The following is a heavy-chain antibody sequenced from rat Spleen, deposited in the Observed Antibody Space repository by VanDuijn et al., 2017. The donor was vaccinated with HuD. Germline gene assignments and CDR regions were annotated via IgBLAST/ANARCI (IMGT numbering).Heavy chain of an antibody. CDR2: INKDSSTI. CDR3: ARAAGYSGVGVMDA. V-gene: IGHV4-2*01. D-gene: IGHD1-1*01. J-gene: IGHJ4*01. CDR1: GFNTNDYW. Sequence: EVKLVESGGGLVQPGRSLKLSCAASGFNTNDYWMGWVRQAPGKGLEWIGEINKDSSTINYTPSLKDKFTISRDNAQNTLFLQMSKLGSEDTAIYYCARAAGYSGVGVMDAWGQGASVTVSS.